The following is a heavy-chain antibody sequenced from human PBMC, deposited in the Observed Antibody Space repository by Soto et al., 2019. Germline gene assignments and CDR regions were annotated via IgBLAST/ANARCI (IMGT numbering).Heavy chain of an antibody. Sequence: XESLKLSWQCSGNSFTSYWSGWVLQMPGKGLEWMGIIYPGDSDTRYSPSFQGQVTISADKSISTAYLQWSSLKASDTAMYYCARQLVDGSGSYYFDYRGQGTLVTVYS. V-gene: IGHV5-51*01. CDR3: ARQLVDGSGSYYFDY. CDR1: GNSFTSYW. J-gene: IGHJ4*02. D-gene: IGHD3-10*01. CDR2: IYPGDSDT.